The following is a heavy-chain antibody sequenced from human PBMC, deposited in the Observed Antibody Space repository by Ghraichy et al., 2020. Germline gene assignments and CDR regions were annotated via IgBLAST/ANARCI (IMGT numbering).Heavy chain of an antibody. CDR3: ARGVDYGSGSYYRDYYGMDV. CDR1: GGSFSGYY. CDR2: INHSGST. V-gene: IGHV4-34*01. D-gene: IGHD3-10*01. Sequence: SETLSLTCAVYGGSFSGYYWSWIRQPPGKGLEWIGEINHSGSTNYNPSLKSRVTISVDTSKNQFSLKLSPVTAADTAVYYCARGVDYGSGSYYRDYYGMDVWGQGTTVTVSS. J-gene: IGHJ6*02.